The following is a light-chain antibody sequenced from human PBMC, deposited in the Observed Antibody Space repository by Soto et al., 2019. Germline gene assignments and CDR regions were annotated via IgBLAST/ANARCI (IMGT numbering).Light chain of an antibody. CDR2: GAS. CDR3: QQYDSSPRIT. V-gene: IGKV3-20*01. CDR1: QSVRSTY. Sequence: EIELTQSPGTLSLSPGERATLSCRARQSVRSTYLAWYQQKPGQAPRLLIFGASSRASGIPDRFTGSGSGTDFTLTISRLEPEDFAVYYCQQYDSSPRITFGQGTRLEI. J-gene: IGKJ5*01.